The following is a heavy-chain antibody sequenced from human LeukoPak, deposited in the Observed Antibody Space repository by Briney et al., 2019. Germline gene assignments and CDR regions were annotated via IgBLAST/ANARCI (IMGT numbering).Heavy chain of an antibody. CDR2: INHSGST. CDR3: ARASFGYCSSTSCFLPYFDY. V-gene: IGHV4-34*01. J-gene: IGHJ4*02. CDR1: GGSFSGYY. D-gene: IGHD2-2*01. Sequence: PSETLSLTCAVYGGSFSGYYWSWIRQPPGKGLEWIGEINHSGSTNSNPSLKSRVTISVDTSKNQFSLKLSSVTAADTAVYYCARASFGYCSSTSCFLPYFDYWGQGTLVTVSS.